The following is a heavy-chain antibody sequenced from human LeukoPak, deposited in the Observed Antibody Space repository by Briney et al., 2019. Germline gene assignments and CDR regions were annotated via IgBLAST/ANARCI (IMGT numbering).Heavy chain of an antibody. V-gene: IGHV6-1*01. CDR2: TYYRSKWYN. Sequence: SQTLSLTCAISGDSVSSNSAAWNWIRQSPSRGLEWLGSTYYRSKWYNDYAVSVKSRITTNPDTSKNQFSLQLNSVTPEDTAVYYCARASCIAVACYYYGMDVWGKGTTVTVSS. J-gene: IGHJ6*04. CDR3: ARASCIAVACYYYGMDV. D-gene: IGHD6-19*01. CDR1: GDSVSSNSAA.